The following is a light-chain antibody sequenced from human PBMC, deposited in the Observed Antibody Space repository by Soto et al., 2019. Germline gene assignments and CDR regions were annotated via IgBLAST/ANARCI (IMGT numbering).Light chain of an antibody. CDR2: GAS. Sequence: EIVMTQSPATLSVSPGERATLSCRASQGVSSKLAWFQQKPGQAPSLLIYGASTRAAGLPARFSGSGSGTEFTLSISSLQSEDFAVYYWQQYYNWPRTFGQGTKVEMK. CDR3: QQYYNWPRT. V-gene: IGKV3-15*01. J-gene: IGKJ1*01. CDR1: QGVSSK.